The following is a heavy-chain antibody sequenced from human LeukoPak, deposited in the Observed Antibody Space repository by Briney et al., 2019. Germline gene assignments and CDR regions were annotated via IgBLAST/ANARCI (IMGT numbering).Heavy chain of an antibody. CDR2: ISSSGSTI. J-gene: IGHJ4*02. CDR1: GFTFSSYE. Sequence: PGGSLRLSCAASGFTFSSYEMNWVRQAPGKGLEWVSYISSSGSTIYYADSVKGRFTISRDNAKNSLYLQMNSLRAEDTAVYYCARDSPYVPTDYWGQGTLVTVSS. D-gene: IGHD3-16*01. V-gene: IGHV3-48*03. CDR3: ARDSPYVPTDY.